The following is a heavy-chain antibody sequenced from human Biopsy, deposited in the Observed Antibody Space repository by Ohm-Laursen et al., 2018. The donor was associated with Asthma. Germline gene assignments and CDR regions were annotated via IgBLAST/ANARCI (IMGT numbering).Heavy chain of an antibody. CDR1: GVSLSSFG. CDR3: AKGRYKWNDGYYGLDV. Sequence: SLRLSCAASGVSLSSFGMNWVRQAPDKGLEWVAVISYDGSKKEYGDSVKGRFTISRDNSKDTVYLQMNSLRAEDTAVYYCAKGRYKWNDGYYGLDVWGQGTTVTVS. CDR2: ISYDGSKK. V-gene: IGHV3-30*18. D-gene: IGHD1-20*01. J-gene: IGHJ6*02.